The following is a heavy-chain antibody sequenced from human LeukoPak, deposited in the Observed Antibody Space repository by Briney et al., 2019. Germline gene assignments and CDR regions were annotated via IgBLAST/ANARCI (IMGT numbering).Heavy chain of an antibody. D-gene: IGHD2-21*01. CDR2: SRNKANSYTT. Sequence: GRSLRLSCAASGFIFSDHYIDWVRQAPGKGLEWVGRSRNKANSYTTEYAASVKGRFTISRDDSKNSVYLQMNSLKTEDTAVYFCARNLGGDDAFGIWGQGTMVTVSS. J-gene: IGHJ3*02. CDR3: ARNLGGDDAFGI. CDR1: GFIFSDHY. V-gene: IGHV3-72*01.